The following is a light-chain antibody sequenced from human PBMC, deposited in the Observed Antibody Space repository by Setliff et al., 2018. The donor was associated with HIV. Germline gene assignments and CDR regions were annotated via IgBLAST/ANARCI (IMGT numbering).Light chain of an antibody. V-gene: IGLV2-8*01. CDR2: EVS. CDR3: TSYAGSNTWV. J-gene: IGLJ3*02. CDR1: SSDVGGYNY. Sequence: QSVLAQPPSASGSPGQSVTISCTGTSSDVGGYNYVSWYQQHPGKAPKLMIFEVSKRPSGVPDRFSGSKSGNTASLTVSGLQAEDEADYYCTSYAGSNTWVLGGGTKVTVL.